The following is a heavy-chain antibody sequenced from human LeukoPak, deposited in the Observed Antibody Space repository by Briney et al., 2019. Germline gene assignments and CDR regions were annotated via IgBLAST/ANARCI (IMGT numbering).Heavy chain of an antibody. CDR1: GGSISSSSYY. CDR2: IYYSGST. CDR3: AGHQGYGYLYYYYYMDV. Sequence: PSETLSLTCTVSGGSISSSSYYWGWIRQPPGKGLEWIGSIYYSGSTYYNPSLKSRVTISVDTSKNQFSLKLSSVTAADTAVYYCAGHQGYGYLYYYYYMDVWGKGTTVTVSS. J-gene: IGHJ6*03. D-gene: IGHD5-18*01. V-gene: IGHV4-39*07.